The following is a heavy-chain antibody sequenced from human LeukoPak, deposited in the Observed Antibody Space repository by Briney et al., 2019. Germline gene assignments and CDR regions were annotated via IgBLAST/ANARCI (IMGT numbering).Heavy chain of an antibody. CDR3: ARVPHDIVVVVAATPDY. CDR2: ITSRSSYI. Sequence: GGSLRLSCAASGFTFSSYSMNWVRQAPGKGLEWVSSITSRSSYIYYADSVKGRFTTSRDNAKNSLYLQMNSLRAEDTAVYYCARVPHDIVVVVAATPDYWGQGTRVTVSS. V-gene: IGHV3-21*01. J-gene: IGHJ4*02. D-gene: IGHD2-15*01. CDR1: GFTFSSYS.